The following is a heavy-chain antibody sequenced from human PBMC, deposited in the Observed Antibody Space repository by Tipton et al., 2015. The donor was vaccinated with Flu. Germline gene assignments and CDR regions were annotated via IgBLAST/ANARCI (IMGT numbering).Heavy chain of an antibody. Sequence: SLRLSCAVSGFTVSQNFMNWVRQAPGKGLEWVAHIRSDETTEYADSVKGRFTNSRDNSKDMLYLQMNSLRAEDTAVFYCAKSGGFDSWNQGALVIVSS. CDR3: AKSGGFDS. J-gene: IGHJ4*02. V-gene: IGHV3-30*02. D-gene: IGHD1-26*01. CDR1: GFTVSQNF. CDR2: IRSDETTE.